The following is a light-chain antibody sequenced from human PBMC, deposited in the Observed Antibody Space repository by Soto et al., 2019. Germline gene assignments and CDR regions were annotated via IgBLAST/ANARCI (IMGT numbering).Light chain of an antibody. V-gene: IGLV2-14*01. CDR3: SSYTSSSTPYF. CDR2: DVS. J-gene: IGLJ1*01. CDR1: SRDVGRYNY. Sequence: QAVLTQPASVSGSPGQSITISCTGTSRDVGRYNYVSWYQQHPGKAPKLMIYDVSNRPSGVSNRFSGFKSGNTASLTISGLQAEDEADYYCSSYTSSSTPYFFGTGTKVTVL.